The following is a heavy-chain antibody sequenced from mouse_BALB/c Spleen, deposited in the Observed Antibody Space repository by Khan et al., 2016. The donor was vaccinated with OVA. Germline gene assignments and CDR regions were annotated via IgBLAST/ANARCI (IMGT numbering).Heavy chain of an antibody. V-gene: IGHV5-6*01. J-gene: IGHJ4*01. CDR1: GFTFSSYG. Sequence: EVELVESGGDLVKPGGSLKLSCAASGFTFSSYGMSWVRQTPDKRLEWVAIISSGGDYTYYPDSGKGRITISRDNAKNTLYLQMSSLKSEATAMYYCARSLYDGHYVYYAMDYWGQGTSVTVSS. D-gene: IGHD2-3*01. CDR3: ARSLYDGHYVYYAMDY. CDR2: ISSGGDYT.